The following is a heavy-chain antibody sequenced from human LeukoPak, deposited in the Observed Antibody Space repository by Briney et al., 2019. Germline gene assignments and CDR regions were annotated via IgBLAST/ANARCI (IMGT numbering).Heavy chain of an antibody. J-gene: IGHJ4*02. CDR3: ARDRAMIVVVANFDY. Sequence: ALVKVSFKASGYTFTSYGISWVRQAPGQGLEWMGWNRSYNGNTTYAKKLQGRVTMTTDTSTSTAYMELRSLRSDDTAVYYCARDRAMIVVVANFDYWGQGTLVTVSS. CDR2: NRSYNGNT. V-gene: IGHV1-18*01. CDR1: GYTFTSYG. D-gene: IGHD3-22*01.